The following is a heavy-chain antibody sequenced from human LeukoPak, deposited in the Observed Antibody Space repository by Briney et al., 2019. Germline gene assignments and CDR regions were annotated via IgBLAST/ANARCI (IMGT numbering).Heavy chain of an antibody. CDR3: ARSRRGYYMDV. CDR1: GYTFSNFD. V-gene: IGHV1-8*02. J-gene: IGHJ6*03. Sequence: ASVKVSCKASGYTFSNFDVNWVRQAPGQGLEWMAWMNPGSGDTGYEGKFQARLTMSSNTSITTASMELSSLTSEDPAVYCARSRRGYYMDVWGKGTTVIVSS. CDR2: MNPGSGDT.